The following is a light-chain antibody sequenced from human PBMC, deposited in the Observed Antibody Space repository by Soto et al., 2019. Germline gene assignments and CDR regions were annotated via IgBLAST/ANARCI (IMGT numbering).Light chain of an antibody. J-gene: IGKJ1*01. CDR2: KAS. CDR1: QSISSW. V-gene: IGKV1-5*03. Sequence: DIQMTQSPSTLSASVGDRVTITCRASQSISSWLAWYQQKTGKAPKLLMYKASSLESGVPSRFSGSGSGTEFTLTISSLQPDDFATYYCQQYNSYPWTFGKGNKVEIK. CDR3: QQYNSYPWT.